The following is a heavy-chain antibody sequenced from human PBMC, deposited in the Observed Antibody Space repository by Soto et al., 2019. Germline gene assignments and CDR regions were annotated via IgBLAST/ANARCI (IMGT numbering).Heavy chain of an antibody. D-gene: IGHD1-26*01. CDR3: ARVKVGVTGWRHFDH. CDR1: GFTFSSYT. J-gene: IGHJ4*02. V-gene: IGHV3-21*01. Sequence: AVSLGLSCAASGFTFSSYTFAWVRQAPGEGLEWVSSIGHSRTYIYYADSMKGRFTVSRDNDNNSLFLQMYSLRVEDTAVYYCARVKVGVTGWRHFDHWGQGALVTVSS. CDR2: IGHSRTYI.